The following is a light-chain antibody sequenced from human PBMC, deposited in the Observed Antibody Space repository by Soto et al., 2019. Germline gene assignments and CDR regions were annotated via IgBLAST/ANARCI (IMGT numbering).Light chain of an antibody. V-gene: IGKV1-9*01. CDR2: DAS. CDR1: QDFSNF. J-gene: IGKJ1*01. Sequence: DIQMTQSPSFLSASIGDRVTITCRASQDFSNFLAWYQQKPGRAPKLLMYDASTLQSGVPSRFSGSGSGTDFTLTISNMQRVDFATSSCPPPYTLPPPFRHGIRWIS. CDR3: PPPYTLPPP.